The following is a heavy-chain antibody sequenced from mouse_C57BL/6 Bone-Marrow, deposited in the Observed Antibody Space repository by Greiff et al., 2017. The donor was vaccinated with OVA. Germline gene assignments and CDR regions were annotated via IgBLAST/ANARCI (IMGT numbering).Heavy chain of an antibody. D-gene: IGHD4-1*01. CDR3: SRAGRYYAMDY. CDR2: INSDGGST. V-gene: IGHV5-2*01. CDR1: EYEFPSHD. J-gene: IGHJ4*01. Sequence: EVNVVESGGGLVQPGESLKLSCESNEYEFPSHDMSWVRKTPEKRLELVAAINSDGGSTYYPDTMERRFIISRDNTKKTLYLQMRSLMSEDTALYYCSRAGRYYAMDYWGQGTSVTVSS.